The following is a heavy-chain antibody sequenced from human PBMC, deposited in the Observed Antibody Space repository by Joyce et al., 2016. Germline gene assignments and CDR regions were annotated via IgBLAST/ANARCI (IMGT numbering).Heavy chain of an antibody. J-gene: IGHJ6*02. Sequence: QVQLQESGPGLVKSSQTLSLTCSVSGGSIKNSNYYWSWIRQPAGKGLGWIGGIYTSGSTRYNPSLGSRVTISLDTSNNLFSLQMRSLTAADTAVYYCARGRGLNGDYGGVWGQGTTVTVSS. CDR3: ARGRGLNGDYGGV. CDR1: GGSIKNSNYY. V-gene: IGHV4-61*02. D-gene: IGHD4-17*01. CDR2: IYTSGST.